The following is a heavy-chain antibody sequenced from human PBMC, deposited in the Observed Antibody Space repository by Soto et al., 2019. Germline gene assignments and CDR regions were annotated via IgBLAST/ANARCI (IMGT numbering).Heavy chain of an antibody. CDR1: GFTLSSFA. CDR3: ARAHYYDSSGYYNWFDP. CDR2: ISYDGSNK. V-gene: IGHV3-30-3*01. J-gene: IGHJ5*02. Sequence: PGGALRLPCAASGFTLSSFAIHRVRQAPGKGLEWVAVISYDGSNKYYADSVKGRFTISRDNSKNTLYLQMNSLRAEDTAVYYCARAHYYDSSGYYNWFDPWGQGTLVTVSS. D-gene: IGHD3-22*01.